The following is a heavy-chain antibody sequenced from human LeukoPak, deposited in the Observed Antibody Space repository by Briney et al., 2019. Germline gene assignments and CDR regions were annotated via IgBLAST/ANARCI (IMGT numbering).Heavy chain of an antibody. Sequence: ASVKVSCKASGYTFTGYYMHWVRQAPGQGLEWMGWINPNSGGTNYAQKFQGRVTMTRDTSISTAYMELSRLRSDDTGVYYCARAGCRSTSCYTRLVYWGQGTLVTVSS. CDR3: ARAGCRSTSCYTRLVY. J-gene: IGHJ4*02. CDR1: GYTFTGYY. CDR2: INPNSGGT. D-gene: IGHD2-2*02. V-gene: IGHV1-2*02.